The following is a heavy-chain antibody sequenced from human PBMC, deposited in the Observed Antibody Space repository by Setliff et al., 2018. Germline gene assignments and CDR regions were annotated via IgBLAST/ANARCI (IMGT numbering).Heavy chain of an antibody. CDR3: AKASVWVVDANCGSFDV. J-gene: IGHJ3*01. V-gene: IGHV1-69*05. CDR2: IVPIYGPA. D-gene: IGHD2-15*01. CDR1: GGSFRNSG. Sequence: SVKVSCKASGGSFRNSGSGWVRQAPGQGLEWIGGIVPIYGPAKYAQKFQGRVEITTDESTNTAYMELSSLTSDDTATYYCAKASVWVVDANCGSFDVWGQGTVVTLSS.